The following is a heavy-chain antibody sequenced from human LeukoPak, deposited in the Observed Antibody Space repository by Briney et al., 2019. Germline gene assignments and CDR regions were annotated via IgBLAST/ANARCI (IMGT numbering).Heavy chain of an antibody. CDR3: ARVAWNDAAYFDY. J-gene: IGHJ4*02. Sequence: SETLSLTCAVYGGSFSGYYWSWLRQPPGKGLEWIGEINHSGSTNYNPSLKSRVTISVDKSKNQFSLKLSSVTAADTAVYYCARVAWNDAAYFDYWGQGTLVTVSS. CDR2: INHSGST. D-gene: IGHD1-1*01. V-gene: IGHV4-34*01. CDR1: GGSFSGYY.